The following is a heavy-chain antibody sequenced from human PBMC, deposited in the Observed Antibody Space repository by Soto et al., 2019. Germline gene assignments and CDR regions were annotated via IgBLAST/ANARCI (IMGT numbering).Heavy chain of an antibody. CDR3: ARAGDQWGGNGQMDV. J-gene: IGHJ6*04. D-gene: IGHD1-1*01. V-gene: IGHV5-51*01. Sequence: PGESLKISCKGSGYSFTSYWIGWVRQMPGKGLEWMGIIYPGDSDTRYSPSFQGQVTISADKSISTAYLQWSSLKASDTAMYYCARAGDQWGGNGQMDVWGKGTTVTVSS. CDR2: IYPGDSDT. CDR1: GYSFTSYW.